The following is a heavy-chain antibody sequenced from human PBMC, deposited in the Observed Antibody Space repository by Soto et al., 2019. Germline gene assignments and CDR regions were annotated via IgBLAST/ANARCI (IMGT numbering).Heavy chain of an antibody. CDR2: ISAYNGNT. CDR3: ARDFYGSGRLNAHNWFDP. Sequence: QVQLVQSGAEVKKPGASVKVSCKASGYTFTTYGLSWVRQAPGQGLEWMGWISAYNGNTNYAQNLQGRVTMTTDTSTSTAYMELRSLRSDDTAVYYCARDFYGSGRLNAHNWFDPWGQGTLVTVSS. D-gene: IGHD3-10*01. CDR1: GYTFTTYG. J-gene: IGHJ5*02. V-gene: IGHV1-18*01.